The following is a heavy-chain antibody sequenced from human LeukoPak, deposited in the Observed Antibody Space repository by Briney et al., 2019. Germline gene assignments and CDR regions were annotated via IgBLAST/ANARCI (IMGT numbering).Heavy chain of an antibody. D-gene: IGHD2-2*01. CDR3: ARPRGCGSARCNNFDS. V-gene: IGHV3-30*04. J-gene: IGHJ4*02. Sequence: PGGSLRLSCAASGFNFSNYAIHWVRQAPGKGLEWVAVMSYDEKYKIYADSVKGRFTISRDNSKNTLYLQMNNLRAEDTAVYYCARPRGCGSARCNNFDSWGQGTLVTVSS. CDR2: MSYDEKYK. CDR1: GFNFSNYA.